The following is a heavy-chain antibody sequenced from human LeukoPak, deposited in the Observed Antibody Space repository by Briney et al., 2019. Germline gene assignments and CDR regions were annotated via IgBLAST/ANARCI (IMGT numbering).Heavy chain of an antibody. D-gene: IGHD3-3*01. Sequence: ASVKVSCKASGYTFTGYYMHWVRQAPGQGLEWMGWINPNSGGTNYAQKLQGRVTMTRDTSISTAYMELSRLRSDDTAVYYCARDPLIEYYDFWSGYYTGFDYWGQGTLVTVSS. V-gene: IGHV1-2*02. J-gene: IGHJ4*02. CDR1: GYTFTGYY. CDR2: INPNSGGT. CDR3: ARDPLIEYYDFWSGYYTGFDY.